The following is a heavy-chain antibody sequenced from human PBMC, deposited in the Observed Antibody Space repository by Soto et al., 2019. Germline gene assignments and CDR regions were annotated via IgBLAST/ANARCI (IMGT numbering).Heavy chain of an antibody. D-gene: IGHD6-6*01. Sequence: QVQLVQSGAEVKKPGSSVKVSCKASGGTFSSYAISWVQQAPGQGLEWMGGIIPIFGTANYAQKFQGRVTITADESTSTAYMELSSLRSEDTAVYYCARDRFARSSSVDGMDVWGQGTTVTVSS. CDR2: IIPIFGTA. J-gene: IGHJ6*02. V-gene: IGHV1-69*01. CDR1: GGTFSSYA. CDR3: ARDRFARSSSVDGMDV.